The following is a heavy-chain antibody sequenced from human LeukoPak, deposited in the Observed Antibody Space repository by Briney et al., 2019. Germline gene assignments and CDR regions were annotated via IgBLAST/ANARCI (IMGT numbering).Heavy chain of an antibody. CDR2: IHPRDSDI. V-gene: IGHV5-51*01. Sequence: GESLEISCQGSGYRFTTYWIAWVRQVPGKGLEWMGIIHPRDSDIRYNPPFQGQVTISADKSISTAYLQWNSLKASDTAMYYCARMIGLGEVSPYFDYWGQGSLVTVSS. D-gene: IGHD3-16*02. J-gene: IGHJ4*02. CDR3: ARMIGLGEVSPYFDY. CDR1: GYRFTTYW.